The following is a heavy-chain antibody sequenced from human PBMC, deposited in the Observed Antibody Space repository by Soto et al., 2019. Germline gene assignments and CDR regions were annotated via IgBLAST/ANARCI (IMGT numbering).Heavy chain of an antibody. CDR1: GFTFSSYS. D-gene: IGHD5-12*01. CDR2: ISSSSSTI. CDR3: GRGGYDPVDY. V-gene: IGHV3-48*01. Sequence: GGSLRLSCAASGFTFSSYSMNWVRQAPGKGLEWVSYISSSSSTIYYADSVKGRFTISRDNAKNSLYLQMNSLRADDTAVYYCGRGGYDPVDYWGQGILVTVSS. J-gene: IGHJ4*02.